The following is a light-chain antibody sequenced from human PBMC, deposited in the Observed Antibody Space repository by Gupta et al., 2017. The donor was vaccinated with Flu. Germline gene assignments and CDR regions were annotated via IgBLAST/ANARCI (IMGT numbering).Light chain of an antibody. V-gene: IGKV1-12*01. CDR3: QQANTLPHT. CDR1: QGIGSW. J-gene: IGKJ2*01. CDR2: SAS. Sequence: DIQMTQSPSYVSASVGDRVTITCRASQGIGSWLAWYQQKPEKAPRLLIYSASSLQSGVPSRFSGSASGTHFTLTISSLQPEDFATYYCQQANTLPHTFGQGTKLEI.